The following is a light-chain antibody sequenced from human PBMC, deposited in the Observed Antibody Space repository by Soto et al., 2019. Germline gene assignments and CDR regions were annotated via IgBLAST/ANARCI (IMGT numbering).Light chain of an antibody. V-gene: IGLV2-14*01. Sequence: QSALTQPASVSGSPGQSITISCTGTSSDVGAYNFVSRYQQHPGKAPKLMIYDVSHRPSGVSNRFSGSKSGNTASLTISGLQAEDEADYYCVSYTSSSTVVFGGGTKVTVL. CDR1: SSDVGAYNF. J-gene: IGLJ3*02. CDR2: DVS. CDR3: VSYTSSSTVV.